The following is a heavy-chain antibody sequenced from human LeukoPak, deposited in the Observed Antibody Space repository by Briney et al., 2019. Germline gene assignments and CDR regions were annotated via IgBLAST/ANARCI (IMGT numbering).Heavy chain of an antibody. D-gene: IGHD3-22*01. CDR3: ARHPSYYDRIDY. CDR2: IYYGGST. J-gene: IGHJ4*02. V-gene: IGHV4-59*08. Sequence: PSETLSLTCTVSGGSIGSYYWSWIRQPPGKGLEWIGYIYYGGSTNYNPSLKSRVTISVDTSKNQFSLKLSSVTAADTAVYYCARHPSYYDRIDYWGQGTLVTVSS. CDR1: GGSIGSYY.